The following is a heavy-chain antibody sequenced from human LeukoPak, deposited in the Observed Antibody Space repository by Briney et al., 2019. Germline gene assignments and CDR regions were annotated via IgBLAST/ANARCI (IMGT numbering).Heavy chain of an antibody. D-gene: IGHD2-21*02. CDR1: GYTFTSYY. V-gene: IGHV1-46*01. CDR3: ARVAYCGGDCYPNYFDY. CDR2: INPSGGST. Sequence: ASVKVSCKASGYTFTSYYMHWVRQAPGQGLEWIGIINPSGGSTSYAQKFQGRVTMTRDTSTSTVYMELSSLRSEDTAVYYCARVAYCGGDCYPNYFDYWGQGTLVTVSS. J-gene: IGHJ4*02.